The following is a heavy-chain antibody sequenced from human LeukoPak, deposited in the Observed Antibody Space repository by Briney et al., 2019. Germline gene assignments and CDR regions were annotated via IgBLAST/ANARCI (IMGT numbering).Heavy chain of an antibody. J-gene: IGHJ4*02. CDR2: IEDNGRDK. CDR3: AKDKGYYGSGSYYNSRRYYFDY. CDR1: GFAFRRHN. V-gene: IGHV3-30*02. Sequence: PRGSLRLSCAASGFAFRRHNMHWARQAPGKGLEWVSLIEDNGRDKYYADSVRGRLTISRDNSKNTLYLQMNSLRAEDTAVYFCAKDKGYYGSGSYYNSRRYYFDYWGQGTLVTVSS. D-gene: IGHD3-10*01.